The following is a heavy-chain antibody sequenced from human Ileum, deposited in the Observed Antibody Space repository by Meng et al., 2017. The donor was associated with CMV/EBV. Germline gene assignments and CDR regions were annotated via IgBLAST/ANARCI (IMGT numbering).Heavy chain of an antibody. CDR2: TYYRSKWYS. CDR3: ARGSHGTTVSLFDS. Sequence: AQIEQSVQGLVKPSHPLSLTRAISGDSVSSNIAAWNWIRQSPSRGLEWLGRTYYRSKWYSDSAISVRSRLSVSPDTSRNQFSLQLTSVTPEDTAVYYCARGSHGTTVSLFDSWGQGILVTVSS. V-gene: IGHV6-1*01. D-gene: IGHD1/OR15-1a*01. J-gene: IGHJ4*02. CDR1: GDSVSSNIAA.